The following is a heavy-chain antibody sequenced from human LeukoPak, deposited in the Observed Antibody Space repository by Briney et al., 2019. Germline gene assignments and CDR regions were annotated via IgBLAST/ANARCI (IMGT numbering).Heavy chain of an antibody. CDR1: GFTFSNAL. CDR2: IKSKTDGGTT. V-gene: IGHV3-15*01. Sequence: PGGSLRLSCAASGFTFSNALMSWVRQAPGKGLEWVGRIKSKTDGGTTDYAAPVKGRFTISRDDSKNTLYLQMNSLKTEDTAVYYCTTPPVYYDESLGFDYWGQGTLVTVSS. D-gene: IGHD3-22*01. J-gene: IGHJ4*02. CDR3: TTPPVYYDESLGFDY.